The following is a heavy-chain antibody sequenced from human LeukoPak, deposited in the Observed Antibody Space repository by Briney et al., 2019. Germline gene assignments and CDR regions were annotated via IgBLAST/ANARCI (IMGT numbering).Heavy chain of an antibody. CDR3: AGRGGTVVRGVIDY. CDR1: GASISSGSYY. J-gene: IGHJ4*02. Sequence: PSQTLSLTCTVSGASISSGSYYWNWIRQPAGKGLEWIGRIFASGSTNYNPSLKSRVTISLDTSKNQLSLKLSSVTAADTAVYYCAGRGGTVVRGVIDYWGQGTLVTVSS. V-gene: IGHV4-61*02. CDR2: IFASGST. D-gene: IGHD3-10*01.